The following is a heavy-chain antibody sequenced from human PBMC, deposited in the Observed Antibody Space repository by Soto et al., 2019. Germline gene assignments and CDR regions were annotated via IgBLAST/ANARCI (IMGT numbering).Heavy chain of an antibody. J-gene: IGHJ3*01. CDR3: ARLWGSPPGP. Sequence: QVQLQESGPGLVKPSGTLSLTCAVSGVSISSGNWWSWVRQTPGKGLEWIGEIFHSGSTNYNPSLKRRVTVSVDKSKNQFSRKLSSVTAADTAVYYCARLWGSPPGPWGQGTMVIVSS. CDR1: GVSISSGNW. V-gene: IGHV4-4*02. D-gene: IGHD3-16*01. CDR2: IFHSGST.